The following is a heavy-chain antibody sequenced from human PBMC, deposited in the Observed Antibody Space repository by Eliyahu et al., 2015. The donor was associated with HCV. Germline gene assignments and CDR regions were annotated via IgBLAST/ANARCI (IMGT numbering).Heavy chain of an antibody. J-gene: IGHJ4*02. V-gene: IGHV3-30*02. D-gene: IGHD3-10*01. CDR1: GFTFSXYG. Sequence: QVQLVESGGGVVQPGGSLRLSCAASGFTFSXYGMHWVRQAPGKGLEWVAFIRYDGSNKYYADSVKGRFTISRDNSKNTLYLQMNSLRAEDTAVYYCAKDWTIWFGESKHLDYWGQGTLVTVSS. CDR2: IRYDGSNK. CDR3: AKDWTIWFGESKHLDY.